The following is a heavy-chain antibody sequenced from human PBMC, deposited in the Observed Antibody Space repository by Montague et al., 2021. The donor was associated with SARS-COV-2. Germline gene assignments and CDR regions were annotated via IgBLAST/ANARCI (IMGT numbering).Heavy chain of an antibody. CDR3: ARQPLGYDFVYYYYGMDV. CDR2: TYYRSKWYN. CDR1: GDSVSSNSAA. V-gene: IGHV6-1*01. J-gene: IGHJ6*02. Sequence: CAISGDSVSSNSAAWNWIRQSPSRGLEWLGRTYYRSKWYNDYAVSVKGRITINPDTSKNQFSLQLNSVTPEDTAVYYCARQPLGYDFVYYYYGMDVWGQGTTVTVSS. D-gene: IGHD5-12*01.